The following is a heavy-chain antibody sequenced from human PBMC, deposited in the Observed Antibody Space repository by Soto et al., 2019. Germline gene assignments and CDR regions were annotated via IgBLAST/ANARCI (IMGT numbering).Heavy chain of an antibody. D-gene: IGHD2-21*01. J-gene: IGHJ6*02. V-gene: IGHV3-7*01. CDR3: TVAYGLDV. CDR1: GFTFGRFW. Sequence: PGGSLRLSCAASGFTFGRFWMTWVRQAPGKGLEWVANIKEDGSEKYYVDSVKGRFSISRDNAKNSLYLQMNSLRADDTAVYYCTVAYGLDVWGQGTTVTISS. CDR2: IKEDGSEK.